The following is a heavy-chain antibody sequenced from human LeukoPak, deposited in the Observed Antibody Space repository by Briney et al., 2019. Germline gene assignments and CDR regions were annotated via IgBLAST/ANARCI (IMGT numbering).Heavy chain of an antibody. CDR1: GFTFSDYY. D-gene: IGHD2-2*01. J-gene: IGHJ5*02. CDR2: ISSSGSTI. V-gene: IGHV3-11*04. Sequence: PGGSLRLSCAASGFTFSDYYMSWIRQAPGKGLEWVSYISSSGSTIYYADSVKGRFTISRDNAKNSLYLQMNSLRAEDTAVYYCARDAVKCSSTSCQVNWFDHWGQGTLVTVSS. CDR3: ARDAVKCSSTSCQVNWFDH.